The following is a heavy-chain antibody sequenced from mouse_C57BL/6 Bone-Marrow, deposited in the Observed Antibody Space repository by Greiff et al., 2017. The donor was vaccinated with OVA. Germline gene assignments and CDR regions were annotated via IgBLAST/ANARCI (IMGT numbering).Heavy chain of an antibody. CDR1: GFNIKDDY. V-gene: IGHV14-4*01. D-gene: IGHD1-1*01. CDR3: TTRGTTVVEDWYFDV. Sequence: EVQLQQSGAELVRPGASVKLSCTASGFNIKDDYMHWVKQRPEQGLEWIGWIDPENGDTEYASKFQGKATITADTSSNTAYLQLSSLTSEDTAVYYCTTRGTTVVEDWYFDVWGTGTTVTVSS. CDR2: IDPENGDT. J-gene: IGHJ1*03.